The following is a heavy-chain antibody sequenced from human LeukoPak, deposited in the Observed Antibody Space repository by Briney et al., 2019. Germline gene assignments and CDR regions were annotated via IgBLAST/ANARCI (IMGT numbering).Heavy chain of an antibody. CDR3: AKDYFGSLEY. Sequence: PGGSLRLPCAASGFAFGVAWMHWVRQAPGKGLVWVSVIKSDGSGTTYADSVKGRFTISRDNAKNTVYLQMNSLRDEDTAVYYCAKDYFGSLEYWGQGTLVTVSS. J-gene: IGHJ4*02. CDR1: GFAFGVAW. V-gene: IGHV3-74*03. CDR2: IKSDGSGT. D-gene: IGHD2/OR15-2a*01.